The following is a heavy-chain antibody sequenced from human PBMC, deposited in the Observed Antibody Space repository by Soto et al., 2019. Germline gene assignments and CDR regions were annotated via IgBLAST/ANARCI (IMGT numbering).Heavy chain of an antibody. V-gene: IGHV1-18*04. CDR2: VSGYNDKT. CDR3: ARDFYPVAYFFDY. J-gene: IGHJ4*02. CDR1: GYTFTNHG. Sequence: ASVKVSCKASGYTFTNHGISWVRQAPGQGLEWVGWVSGYNDKTKSAQKFKGRVTMTTDTSTSTAYMELRSLRSDDTAVYYCARDFYPVAYFFDYWGQGTLVTVSS. D-gene: IGHD2-21*01.